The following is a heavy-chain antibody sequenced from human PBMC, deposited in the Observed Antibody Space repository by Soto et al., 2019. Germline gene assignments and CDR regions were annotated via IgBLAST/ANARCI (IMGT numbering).Heavy chain of an antibody. CDR3: ARGAGSPGYYFDY. CDR1: GGSFSGYY. CDR2: INHSGST. Sequence: SETLSLTCAVYGGSFSGYYWSWIRQPPGKGLEWIGEINHSGSTNYNPSLKSRVTISVDMSKNQFSLKLSSVTAADTAVYYCARGAGSPGYYFDYWGQGTLVTVSS. J-gene: IGHJ4*02. V-gene: IGHV4-34*01. D-gene: IGHD6-19*01.